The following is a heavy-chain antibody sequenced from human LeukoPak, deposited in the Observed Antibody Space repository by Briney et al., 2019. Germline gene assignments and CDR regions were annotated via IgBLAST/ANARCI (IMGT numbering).Heavy chain of an antibody. J-gene: IGHJ6*04. CDR1: GFTFSSYS. CDR2: ISRSSSHK. V-gene: IGHV3-21*04. D-gene: IGHD3-10*01. Sequence: GGSLRLSCAASGFTFSSYSMNWVRQAPGKGLEWVSSISRSSSHKYYADSVRGRFTISRDNAKNSLYLQMNSLRADDTAVYYCAREPHSMKYYYGSGSLAGILDVWGKGTTVTVSS. CDR3: AREPHSMKYYYGSGSLAGILDV.